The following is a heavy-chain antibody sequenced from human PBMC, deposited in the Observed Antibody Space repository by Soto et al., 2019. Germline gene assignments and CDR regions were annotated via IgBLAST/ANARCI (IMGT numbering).Heavy chain of an antibody. CDR2: MNPNTGNS. D-gene: IGHD1-1*01. Sequence: GASVKVSCKASRYTFTSYDIYWVRQATGQGLEWMGWMNPNTGNSGYAQKFQGRVTMTSDTSISTAHMELSSLRSEDTAVYYCARRAETNGWNGFGADKYYFDFWGQGTLVTVSS. CDR3: ARRAETNGWNGFGADKYYFDF. J-gene: IGHJ4*02. CDR1: RYTFTSYD. V-gene: IGHV1-8*01.